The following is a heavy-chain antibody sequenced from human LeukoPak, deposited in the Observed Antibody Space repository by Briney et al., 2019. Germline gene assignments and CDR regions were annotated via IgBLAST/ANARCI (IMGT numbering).Heavy chain of an antibody. CDR2: ISTSSSYI. J-gene: IGHJ3*02. CDR1: GFTFNRYN. CDR3: ARDSGNYLDAFDI. V-gene: IGHV3-21*01. Sequence: GGSLRLSCAASGFTFNRYNMNWVRRAPGKGLEWVSSISTSSSYIYYADSARGRFTIYRDNAKNSLYLQMNSLRAEDTAVYYCARDSGNYLDAFDIWGQGTMVTVSS. D-gene: IGHD1-7*01.